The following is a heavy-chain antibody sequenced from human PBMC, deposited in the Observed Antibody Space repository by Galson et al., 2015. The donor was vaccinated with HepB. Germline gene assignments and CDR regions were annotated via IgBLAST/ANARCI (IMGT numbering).Heavy chain of an antibody. V-gene: IGHV3-9*01. J-gene: IGHJ3*01. Sequence: SLRLSCAASGFKFEDYDMHWVRQVPGKGPEWVSGITWNSDSVGYADSVRGRFTMSRDNAKSFLSLQMDSLRGDDTAFYYCVKDVRSREHRLPVGTLDVWGRGTMVTVSA. CDR1: GFKFEDYD. D-gene: IGHD2-2*01. CDR2: ITWNSDSV. CDR3: VKDVRSREHRLPVGTLDV.